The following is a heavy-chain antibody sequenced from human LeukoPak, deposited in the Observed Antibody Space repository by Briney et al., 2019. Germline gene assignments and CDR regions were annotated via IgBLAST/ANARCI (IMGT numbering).Heavy chain of an antibody. D-gene: IGHD1-26*01. Sequence: SGGSVSLTCVVSGFTVSNYWASWVRQAPGKGLEWVATIKTDGSEIYYVDSVKGRLTISRDNVRNSVYLQMNSVRGEDTAVYYCAREGTLRAHWEPFHFWREGPGVTVSS. CDR1: GFTVSNYW. J-gene: IGHJ4*02. CDR3: AREGTLRAHWEPFHF. V-gene: IGHV3-7*03. CDR2: IKTDGSEI.